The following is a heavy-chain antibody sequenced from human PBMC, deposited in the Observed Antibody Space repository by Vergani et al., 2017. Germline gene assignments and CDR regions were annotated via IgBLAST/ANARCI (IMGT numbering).Heavy chain of an antibody. CDR1: GGSIRSSDYY. D-gene: IGHD3-3*01. V-gene: IGHV4-30-4*08. Sequence: QVQLQESGPGLVKPSQTLSLTCTVPGGSIRSSDYYWTSIRQPPGNGLECIGYFYSIWNYYSITSLQSRVTMSVDPSKNKFSLKLLSVTAADTAVYYCARVWSMQAVGRYSWFDPWGEGSLVTVSA. J-gene: IGHJ5*02. CDR3: ARVWSMQAVGRYSWFDP. CDR2: FYSIWNY.